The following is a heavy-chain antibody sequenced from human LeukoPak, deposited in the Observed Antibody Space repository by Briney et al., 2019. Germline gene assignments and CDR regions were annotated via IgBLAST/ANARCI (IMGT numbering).Heavy chain of an antibody. Sequence: GGSLRLSCAASGFTFSDYYMGWIRQAPGKGLEWVSYISSSGSTIYYADSVKGRFTISRDNAKNSLYLQMNSLRAEDTAVYYCARVNDYGGNPFDYWGQGTLVTVSS. J-gene: IGHJ4*02. V-gene: IGHV3-11*01. CDR2: ISSSGSTI. CDR3: ARVNDYGGNPFDY. D-gene: IGHD4-23*01. CDR1: GFTFSDYY.